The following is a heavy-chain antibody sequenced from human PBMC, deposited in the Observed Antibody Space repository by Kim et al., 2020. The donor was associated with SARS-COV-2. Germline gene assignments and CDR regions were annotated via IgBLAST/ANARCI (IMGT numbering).Heavy chain of an antibody. D-gene: IGHD6-25*01. Sequence: SETLSLTCTVSGGSISSYYWSWIRQPPGKGLEWIGYIYYSGSTNYNPSLKSRVTISVDTSKNQFSLKLSSVTAADTAVYYCARDKKAAAEFDPWGQGTLVTVSS. CDR2: IYYSGST. CDR1: GGSISSYY. V-gene: IGHV4-59*01. J-gene: IGHJ5*02. CDR3: ARDKKAAAEFDP.